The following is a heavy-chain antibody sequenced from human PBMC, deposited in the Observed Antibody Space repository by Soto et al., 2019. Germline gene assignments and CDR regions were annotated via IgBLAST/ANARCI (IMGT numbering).Heavy chain of an antibody. J-gene: IGHJ4*02. CDR2: IIPIFGTA. CDR3: ASTVNYYDSSGYYFVYFDY. D-gene: IGHD3-22*01. CDR1: GGTFSSYA. V-gene: IGHV1-69*13. Sequence: GASVKVSCKASGGTFSSYAISWVRQAPGQGLEWMGGIIPIFGTAYYAQKFQGRVTITADESTSTAYMELSSLRSEDTAVYYCASTVNYYDSSGYYFVYFDYWGQGTLVTVSS.